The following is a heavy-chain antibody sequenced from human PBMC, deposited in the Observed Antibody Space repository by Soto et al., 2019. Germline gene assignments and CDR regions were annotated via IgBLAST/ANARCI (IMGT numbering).Heavy chain of an antibody. J-gene: IGHJ4*02. CDR3: AKENGFQFINLGASGFDY. CDR1: GFSFSNKA. V-gene: IGHV3-23*01. D-gene: IGHD2-21*01. CDR2: ISGNGVST. Sequence: EVLLLESGGGLVQPGGSLRLSCAASGFSFSNKAMSWVRQAPGKGLEWVSIISGNGVSTYYTDSLKGQFTISRDNSKNMVYLEMNSLRVEDTAVYYCAKENGFQFINLGASGFDYWGQGSLVSVSS.